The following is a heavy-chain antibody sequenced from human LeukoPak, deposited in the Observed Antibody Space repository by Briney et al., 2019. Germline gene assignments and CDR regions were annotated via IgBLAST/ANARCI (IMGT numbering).Heavy chain of an antibody. CDR1: GFTFTTEA. Sequence: GGSLRLSCAASGFTFTTEAMTWVRQAPGKGLEWVSTISDDGRTTYYADSAKGRFTISRDNSKNIVYLQMNSLRAEDTAFYYCAKGLGFMPQFDYWGQGTLVAVSS. V-gene: IGHV3-23*01. D-gene: IGHD6-19*01. CDR2: ISDDGRTT. CDR3: AKGLGFMPQFDY. J-gene: IGHJ4*02.